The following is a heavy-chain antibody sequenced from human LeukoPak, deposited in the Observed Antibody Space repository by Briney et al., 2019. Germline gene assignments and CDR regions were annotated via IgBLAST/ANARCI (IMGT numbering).Heavy chain of an antibody. Sequence: SETLSLTCTVSGGSISSYYWSWIRQPPGKGLEWIGEINHSGSTNYNPSLKSRVTISVDTSKNQFSLKLSSVTAADTAVYYCARDEVVPAANTNWFDPWGQGTLVTVSS. V-gene: IGHV4-59*12. CDR3: ARDEVVPAANTNWFDP. CDR2: INHSGST. D-gene: IGHD2-2*01. J-gene: IGHJ5*02. CDR1: GGSISSYY.